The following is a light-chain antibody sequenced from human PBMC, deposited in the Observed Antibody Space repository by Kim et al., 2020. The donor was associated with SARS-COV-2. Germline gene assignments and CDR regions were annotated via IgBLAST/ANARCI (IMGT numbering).Light chain of an antibody. CDR2: RNN. CDR3: AAWDDSLSGLV. CDR1: SSNIGSNY. J-gene: IGLJ3*02. Sequence: QSVLTQPPSASATPGQRVTISCSGSSSNIGSNYVYWYQQLPGTAPELHIYRNNQRPSGVPDRFSGYKSGTSASLAISELRSEGGAVYYCAAWDDSLSGLVFGGGTQLTVL. V-gene: IGLV1-47*01.